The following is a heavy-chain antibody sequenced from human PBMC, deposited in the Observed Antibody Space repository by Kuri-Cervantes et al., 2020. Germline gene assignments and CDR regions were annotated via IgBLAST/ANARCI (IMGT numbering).Heavy chain of an antibody. J-gene: IGHJ4*02. CDR1: GGTFSSYA. Sequence: SVKVSCKASGGTFSSYAISWVRQAPGQGLEWMGGIIPIFGTANYAQKFRGRVTITTDKSTSTSYMELSSLRSEDMAVYYCARGNIAATWVFFDHWGQGTLVTVSS. D-gene: IGHD2-15*01. V-gene: IGHV1-69*05. CDR3: ARGNIAATWVFFDH. CDR2: IIPIFGTA.